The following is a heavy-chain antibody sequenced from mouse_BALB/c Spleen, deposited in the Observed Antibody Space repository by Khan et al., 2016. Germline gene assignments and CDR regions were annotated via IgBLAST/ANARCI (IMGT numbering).Heavy chain of an antibody. CDR3: ASSYDYDGGFAY. J-gene: IGHJ3*01. Sequence: QVQLQESGPGLVAPSQSLSITCTVSGFSLTGFSVNWVRQPPGKALEWLGMIWGDGSTDYNSALKSRLSFNRDDSKSQVFLKMNSLQTDDTARYFCASSYDYDGGFAYWGQGTLVTVSA. CDR2: IWGDGST. CDR1: GFSLTGFS. D-gene: IGHD2-4*01. V-gene: IGHV2-6-7*01.